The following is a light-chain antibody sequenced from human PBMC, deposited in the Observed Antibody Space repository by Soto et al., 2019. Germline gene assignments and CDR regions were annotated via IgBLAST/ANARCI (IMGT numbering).Light chain of an antibody. CDR2: GNN. V-gene: IGLV1-40*01. J-gene: IGLJ7*01. CDR1: SSNIGAGYD. CDR3: QSYDTSLSDSAV. Sequence: QSVLTQPPSVSGAPGQRVNISCTGSSSNIGAGYDVHWYQHLPGTAPKLLIYGNNWRPSEVPDRFSGSKSGTSASLAITGLQPEDEADYYCQSYDTSLSDSAVFGGGTQLTVL.